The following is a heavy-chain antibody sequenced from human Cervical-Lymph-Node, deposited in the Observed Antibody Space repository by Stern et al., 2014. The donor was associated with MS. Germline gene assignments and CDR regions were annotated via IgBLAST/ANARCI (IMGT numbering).Heavy chain of an antibody. CDR1: GGSISSGGYY. CDR3: ARGLTVKYYYGMDV. CDR2: MYYRGNT. D-gene: IGHD2/OR15-2a*01. J-gene: IGHJ6*02. V-gene: IGHV4-31*03. Sequence: VHLVESGPGLVKPSQSLSLTCTVSGGSISSGGYYWSWIRQHPGKGLEWIGYMYYRGNTYYNPSLKSRVTISVDTSKNQFSLKLSSVTAADTAVYYCARGLTVKYYYGMDVWGQGTTVTVSS.